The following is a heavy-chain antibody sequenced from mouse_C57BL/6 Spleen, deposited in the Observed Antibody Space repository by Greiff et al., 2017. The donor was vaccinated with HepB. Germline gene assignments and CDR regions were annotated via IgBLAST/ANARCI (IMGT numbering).Heavy chain of an antibody. Sequence: QVQLQQSDAELVKPGASVKISCKASGYTFTDHTIHWMKQRPEQGLEWIGYIYPRDGSTKYNQKFKGKATLTADKSSSTAYMQLNSLTSEDSAVYFCARWGLLRDDFDYWGQGTTLTVSS. V-gene: IGHV1-78*01. CDR1: GYTFTDHT. J-gene: IGHJ2*01. CDR3: ARWGLLRDDFDY. CDR2: IYPRDGST. D-gene: IGHD2-10*01.